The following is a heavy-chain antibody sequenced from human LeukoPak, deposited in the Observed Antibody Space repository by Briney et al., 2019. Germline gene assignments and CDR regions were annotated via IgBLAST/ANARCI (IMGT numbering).Heavy chain of an antibody. J-gene: IGHJ4*02. CDR3: TTYTSAFFDR. D-gene: IGHD3-3*02. CDR2: IRSKGDGGTI. CDR1: GFTVTWAG. Sequence: GSLSLSCAASGFTVTWAGMTWLRPAPGKGQECVGRIRSKGDGGTIYHAAPVKARFTMSREDSTNTVYLQMNSLTTEDTAVYYCTTYTSAFFDRWGQGVLVTVSS. V-gene: IGHV3-15*01.